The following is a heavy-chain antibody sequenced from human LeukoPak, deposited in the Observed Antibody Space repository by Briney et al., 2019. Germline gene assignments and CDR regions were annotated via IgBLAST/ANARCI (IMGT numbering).Heavy chain of an antibody. CDR2: IYTSGNT. CDR3: ARCSVFTKYFDY. J-gene: IGHJ4*02. V-gene: IGHV4-4*07. CDR1: GGSISSYY. Sequence: SETLSLTCTVSGGSISSYYWSWIRQPAGKGLEWIGRIYTSGNTNYNPSLKSRVTMSVDTSKNQFSLKLSSVTAADTAVYYCARCSVFTKYFDYWGQGTLVTVSS. D-gene: IGHD2-21*01.